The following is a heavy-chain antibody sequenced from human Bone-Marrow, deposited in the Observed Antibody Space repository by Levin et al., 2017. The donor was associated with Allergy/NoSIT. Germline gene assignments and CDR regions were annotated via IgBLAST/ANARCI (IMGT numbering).Heavy chain of an antibody. V-gene: IGHV3-23*01. J-gene: IGHJ4*02. D-gene: IGHD6-19*01. CDR1: GFTFSNYA. CDR3: TKGASGSYSPLEF. CDR2: ISSSGGAT. Sequence: PGGSLRLSCAASGFTFSNYAMTWVRQTPGQGLEWVSVISSSGGATFYADSVRGRFTVSRDNSRDTLFLQMNSLRVEDTALYYCTKGASGSYSPLEFWGQGTLVTVSS.